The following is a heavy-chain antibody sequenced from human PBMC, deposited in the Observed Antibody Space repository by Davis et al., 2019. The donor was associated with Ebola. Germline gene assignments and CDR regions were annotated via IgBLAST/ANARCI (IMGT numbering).Heavy chain of an antibody. CDR3: ARDTGYCSGGSCYYFDY. J-gene: IGHJ4*02. Sequence: ASVKVSCKASGYTFTSYGISWVRQAPGQGLEWMGWISAYNGNTNYAQKLQGRVTMTTDTSTSTAYMELRSLRSDDTAVYYCARDTGYCSGGSCYYFDYWGQGTLVTVSS. CDR1: GYTFTSYG. V-gene: IGHV1-18*01. D-gene: IGHD2-15*01. CDR2: ISAYNGNT.